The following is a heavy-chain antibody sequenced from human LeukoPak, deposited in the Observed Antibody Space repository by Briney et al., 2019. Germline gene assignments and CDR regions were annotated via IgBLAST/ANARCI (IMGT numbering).Heavy chain of an antibody. CDR1: GGSISSNSYY. J-gene: IGHJ4*02. D-gene: IGHD1-1*01. V-gene: IGHV4-39*07. CDR2: IYYSGNT. CDR3: ARAYAGYASRFDY. Sequence: TSETLSLTCSVSGGSISSNSYYWGWIRQPPGKGLEWIGSIYYSGNTYNNPSLKSRVTVSVDTSKNQFSLKLSSVIEADTAVYYCARAYAGYASRFDYWGQGILVTVSS.